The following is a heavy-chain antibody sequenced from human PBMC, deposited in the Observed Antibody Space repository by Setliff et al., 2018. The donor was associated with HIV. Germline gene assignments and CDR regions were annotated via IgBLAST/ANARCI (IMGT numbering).Heavy chain of an antibody. CDR2: INAGNGNT. Sequence: ASVKVSCKASGYTFTSYAMHWVRQAPGQRLEWMGWINAGNGNTKYSQKFQGRVTITRDTSASTAYMELSSLRSEDTAVYYCAGAYSGSYPHYFDYWGQGTLVTVSS. J-gene: IGHJ4*02. V-gene: IGHV1-3*01. D-gene: IGHD1-26*01. CDR3: AGAYSGSYPHYFDY. CDR1: GYTFTSYA.